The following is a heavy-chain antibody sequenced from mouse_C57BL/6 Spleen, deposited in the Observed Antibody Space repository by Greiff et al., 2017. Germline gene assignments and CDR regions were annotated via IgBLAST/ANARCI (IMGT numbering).Heavy chain of an antibody. D-gene: IGHD2-4*01. Sequence: ESGPGLVKPSQSLSLTCSVTGYSITSGYYWNWIRQFPGNKLEWMGYISYDGSNNYNPSLKNRISITRDTSKNQFFLKLNSVTTEDTATYYCARVPSYDYFDDWGQGTTLTVSS. V-gene: IGHV3-6*01. CDR2: ISYDGSN. CDR1: GYSITSGYY. CDR3: ARVPSYDYFDD. J-gene: IGHJ2*01.